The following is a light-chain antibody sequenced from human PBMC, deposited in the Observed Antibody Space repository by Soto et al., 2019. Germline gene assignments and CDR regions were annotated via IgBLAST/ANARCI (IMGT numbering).Light chain of an antibody. Sequence: DIQMTQSPSSLSASVGDRVTITCRASQRISTYLNWYQQKPGKAPKLLIHAASSLQSRVPSRFSGSGSGTEFTLTISSLQPEDFATYYCQQGYRIPRTFGQGTKVDIK. V-gene: IGKV1-39*01. J-gene: IGKJ1*01. CDR1: QRISTY. CDR3: QQGYRIPRT. CDR2: AAS.